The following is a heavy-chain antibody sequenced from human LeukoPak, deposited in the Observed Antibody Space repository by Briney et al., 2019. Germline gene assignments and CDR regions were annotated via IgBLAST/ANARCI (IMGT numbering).Heavy chain of an antibody. CDR1: GYTFTGYY. D-gene: IGHD6-19*01. V-gene: IGHV1-2*02. Sequence: GASVKVSCKASGYTFTGYYMHWVRQAPGQGLEWMGWINPNSGGTNYAQKFQGRVTMTRDTSIGTAYMELRSLRSDDTAVYYCARDIAGIAVAGTARYYYYYMDVWGKGTTVTVSS. J-gene: IGHJ6*03. CDR3: ARDIAGIAVAGTARYYYYYMDV. CDR2: INPNSGGT.